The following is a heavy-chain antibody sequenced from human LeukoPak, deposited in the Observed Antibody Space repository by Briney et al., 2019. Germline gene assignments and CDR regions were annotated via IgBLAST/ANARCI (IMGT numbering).Heavy chain of an antibody. V-gene: IGHV4-34*01. CDR1: GGSFSGYY. J-gene: IGHJ4*02. CDR3: ARRRAAAGTMDY. Sequence: SETLSLTCAVYGGSFSGYYWSWIRQPPGKGLEWIGEINHSGSTNYNPSLKSRVTISVDTSKNQFSLKLSSVTAADTAVYYCARRRAAAGTMDYWGQGTLVTVSS. CDR2: INHSGST. D-gene: IGHD6-13*01.